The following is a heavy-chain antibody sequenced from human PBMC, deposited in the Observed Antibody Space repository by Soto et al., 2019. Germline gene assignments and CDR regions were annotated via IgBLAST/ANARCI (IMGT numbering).Heavy chain of an antibody. CDR1: GGSISSGGYY. Sequence: SETLSLTCTVSGGSISSGGYYWSWIRQHPGKGLEWIGYIYYSGSTCYNPSLKSRVTISVDTSRNQFSLKLSSVTAADTAVYYCARSTLGYCSGGSCYVYWGQGTLVTVSS. D-gene: IGHD2-15*01. J-gene: IGHJ4*02. CDR3: ARSTLGYCSGGSCYVY. V-gene: IGHV4-31*03. CDR2: IYYSGST.